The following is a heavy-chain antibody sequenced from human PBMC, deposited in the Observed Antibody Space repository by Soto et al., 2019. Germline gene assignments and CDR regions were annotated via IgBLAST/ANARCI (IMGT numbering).Heavy chain of an antibody. CDR1: GYTFTSYD. D-gene: IGHD3-3*01. V-gene: IGHV1-18*01. Sequence: ASVKVSCKASGYTFTSYDINWVRQATGQGLEWMGWMNPNSGNTNYAQKLQGRVTMTTDTSTSTAYMELRSLRSDDTAVYYCARTNYDFWSGSGVGMDVWGQGTTVTVSS. CDR2: MNPNSGNT. CDR3: ARTNYDFWSGSGVGMDV. J-gene: IGHJ6*02.